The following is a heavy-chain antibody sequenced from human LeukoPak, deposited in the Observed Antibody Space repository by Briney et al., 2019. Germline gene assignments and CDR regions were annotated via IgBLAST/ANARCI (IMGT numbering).Heavy chain of an antibody. CDR2: IYYSGST. J-gene: IGHJ4*02. CDR1: GGSISSSSYY. CDR3: ARLSGNSASQEVDY. V-gene: IGHV4-39*01. Sequence: SETLSLTCTVSGGSISSSSYYWGWIRQPPVKGLEWIGSIYYSGSTYYNPSIKTRVTISVDTSKNQFSLKLSSVTAADTAVYYCARLSGNSASQEVDYWGQGTLVTVSS. D-gene: IGHD4-23*01.